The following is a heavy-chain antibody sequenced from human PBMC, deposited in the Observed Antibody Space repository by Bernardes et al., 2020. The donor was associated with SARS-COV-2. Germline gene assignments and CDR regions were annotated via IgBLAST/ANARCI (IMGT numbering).Heavy chain of an antibody. CDR1: GYTFTSYG. J-gene: IGHJ6*02. V-gene: IGHV1-18*01. CDR3: ARGIVVVPAATDTTYYYYGMDV. D-gene: IGHD2-2*01. Sequence: ASVKVFCKASGYTFTSYGISWVRQAPGQGLEWMGWISAYNGNTNYAQKLQGRVTMTTDTSTSTAYMELRSLRSDDTAVYYCARGIVVVPAATDTTYYYYGMDVWGQGTTVTGSS. CDR2: ISAYNGNT.